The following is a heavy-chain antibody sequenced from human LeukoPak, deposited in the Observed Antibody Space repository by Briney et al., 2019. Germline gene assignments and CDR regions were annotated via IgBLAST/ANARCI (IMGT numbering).Heavy chain of an antibody. Sequence: ETLSLTCTVSGGSISSYYWSWIRQPPGKGLEWIGYIYYSGSTNYNPSLKSRVTISVDTSKNQFSLKLSSVTAADTAVYYCARSRTVTTLPNWFDPWGQGTLVTVSS. CDR3: ARSRTVTTLPNWFDP. CDR2: IYYSGST. D-gene: IGHD4-17*01. CDR1: GGSISSYY. V-gene: IGHV4-59*08. J-gene: IGHJ5*02.